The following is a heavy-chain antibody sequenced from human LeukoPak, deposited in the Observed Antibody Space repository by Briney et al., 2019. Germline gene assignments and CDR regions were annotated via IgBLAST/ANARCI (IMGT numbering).Heavy chain of an antibody. V-gene: IGHV4-38-2*02. Sequence: SETLSLTCTVSGYSISSGYYWGWIRQPPGKGLEWIGSIYHSGSTYYNPSLKSRVTISVDTSKNQFSLKLSSVTAADTAVYYCARGATTFDPWGQGTLVTVSS. CDR1: GYSISSGYY. D-gene: IGHD4-11*01. CDR3: ARGATTFDP. J-gene: IGHJ5*02. CDR2: IYHSGST.